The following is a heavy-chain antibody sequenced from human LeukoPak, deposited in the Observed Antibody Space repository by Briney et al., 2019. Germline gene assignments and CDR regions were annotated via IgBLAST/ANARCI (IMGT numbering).Heavy chain of an antibody. V-gene: IGHV1-24*01. J-gene: IGHJ4*02. D-gene: IGHD2-21*02. Sequence: ASMKVSCKVSGYTLTELSMHWVRQAPGKGLEWMGGFDPEDGETIYAQKFQGRVTMTEDTSTDTAYMELSSLRSEDTAVYYCATGYCGGDCQPDYWGQGTLVTVSS. CDR2: FDPEDGET. CDR1: GYTLTELS. CDR3: ATGYCGGDCQPDY.